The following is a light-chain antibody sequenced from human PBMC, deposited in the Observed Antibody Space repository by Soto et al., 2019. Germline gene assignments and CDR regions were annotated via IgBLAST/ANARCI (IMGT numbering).Light chain of an antibody. Sequence: EIVLTQSPATLSLSPGERATLSCRASQSVSSYLAWYQQKPGQAPGLLIYDASNRATGIPARFSGSGSGTDFTLTISSLEPEDFAVYYCQQRSNWLTWTFGQGTKVDIK. CDR3: QQRSNWLTWT. J-gene: IGKJ1*01. V-gene: IGKV3-11*01. CDR2: DAS. CDR1: QSVSSY.